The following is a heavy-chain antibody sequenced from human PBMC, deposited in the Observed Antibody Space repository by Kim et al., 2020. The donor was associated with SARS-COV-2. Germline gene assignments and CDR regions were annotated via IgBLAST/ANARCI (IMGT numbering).Heavy chain of an antibody. J-gene: IGHJ5*02. CDR1: GGSFSGYY. CDR3: ARGPIAVAGTAGGRKGWFDP. Sequence: SETLSLTCAVYGGSFSGYYWSWIRQPPGKGLEWIGEINHSGSTNYNPSLKSRVTISVDTSKNQFSLKLSSVTAADTAVYYCARGPIAVAGTAGGRKGWFDPWGQGTLVTVSS. CDR2: INHSGST. D-gene: IGHD6-19*01. V-gene: IGHV4-34*01.